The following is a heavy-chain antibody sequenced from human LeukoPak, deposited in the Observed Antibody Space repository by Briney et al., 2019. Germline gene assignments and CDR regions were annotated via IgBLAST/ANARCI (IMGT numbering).Heavy chain of an antibody. Sequence: SETLSLTCAVSGGSISSSNWWSWVRQPPGKGLEWIGEIYHSGSTNYNPSLKSRVTISVDKSKNQFSLKLSSVTAADTAVYYCARQLSFPQTTMVRGVITNYFDYWGQGTLVTVSS. CDR2: IYHSGST. J-gene: IGHJ4*02. CDR1: GGSISSSNW. V-gene: IGHV4-4*02. D-gene: IGHD3-10*01. CDR3: ARQLSFPQTTMVRGVITNYFDY.